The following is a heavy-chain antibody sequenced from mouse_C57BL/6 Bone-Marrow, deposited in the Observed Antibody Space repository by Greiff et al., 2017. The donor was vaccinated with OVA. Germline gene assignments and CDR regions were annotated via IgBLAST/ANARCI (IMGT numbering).Heavy chain of an antibody. CDR1: GYTFTDYE. V-gene: IGHV1-15*01. J-gene: IGHJ3*01. Sequence: QVQLKESGAELVRPGASVTLSCKDSGYTFTDYEMHWVKQTTVHGLAWIGAIDPDTGGTAYNQKFTGKAILTADKSSSTAYMELRSLTSEDSAVYYCTGPYYYWFAYWGQGTLVTVSA. CDR2: IDPDTGGT. CDR3: TGPYYYWFAY. D-gene: IGHD1-1*01.